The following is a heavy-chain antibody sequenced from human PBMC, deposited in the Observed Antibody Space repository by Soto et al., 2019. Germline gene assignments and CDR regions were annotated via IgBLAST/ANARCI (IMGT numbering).Heavy chain of an antibody. CDR1: GFTFSDHY. J-gene: IGHJ6*02. V-gene: IGHV3-72*01. CDR3: ARDVGGVGATGYYYGMDV. D-gene: IGHD1-26*01. CDR2: TRNKANSYTT. Sequence: GGSLRLSCAASGFTFSDHYMDWVRQAPGKGLEWVGRTRNKANSYTTEYAASVKGRFTISRDDSKNSLYLQMNSLKTEDTAVYYCARDVGGVGATGYYYGMDVWGQGTTVTVSS.